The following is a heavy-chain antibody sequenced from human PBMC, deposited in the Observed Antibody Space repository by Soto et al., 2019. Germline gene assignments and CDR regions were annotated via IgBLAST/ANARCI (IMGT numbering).Heavy chain of an antibody. CDR3: ARLWFGELFTEPFDP. J-gene: IGHJ5*02. D-gene: IGHD3-10*01. Sequence: ASVKVSCKASGYTFTSYAMHWVRQAPGQRLEWMGWINAGNGNTKYSQKFQGRVTITRDTSASTAYMELSSLRSEDTAVYYCARLWFGELFTEPFDPWGQGTLVTVSS. CDR1: GYTFTSYA. CDR2: INAGNGNT. V-gene: IGHV1-3*01.